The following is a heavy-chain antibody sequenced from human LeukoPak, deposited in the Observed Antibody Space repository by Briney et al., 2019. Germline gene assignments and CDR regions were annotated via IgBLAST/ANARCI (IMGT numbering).Heavy chain of an antibody. Sequence: GGSQRLSCAASGFTVRSSYMSWVRQAPGKGLEWVSVIYSGGSPDYADSAKGRFTISSDNSKNTLYLQMNSLRVEDTAVYYCARDGADNSGYYFGSPWGQGSMVTVSS. CDR1: GFTVRSSY. J-gene: IGHJ3*01. CDR2: IYSGGSP. V-gene: IGHV3-53*01. CDR3: ARDGADNSGYYFGSP. D-gene: IGHD3-22*01.